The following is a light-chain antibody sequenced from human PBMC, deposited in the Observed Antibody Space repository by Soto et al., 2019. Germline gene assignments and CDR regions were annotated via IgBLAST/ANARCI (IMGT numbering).Light chain of an antibody. J-gene: IGKJ1*01. CDR2: AAS. V-gene: IGKV1-17*01. CDR3: LQNSTYPLT. CDR1: QGIRND. Sequence: DIQMTQFPSSLSASVGDRVTITCRARQGIRNDLGWYQQKPGKSPKRLIYAASSLQSGVPSRFSGSGSGTEFTLAISRLKPEDSATFYCLQNSTYPLTFGQGTQVEIK.